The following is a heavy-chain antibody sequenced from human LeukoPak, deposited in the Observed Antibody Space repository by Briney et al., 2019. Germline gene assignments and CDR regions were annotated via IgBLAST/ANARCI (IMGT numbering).Heavy chain of an antibody. D-gene: IGHD3-22*01. CDR3: ARDESLKDYYDSSGFQDY. Sequence: GGSLRLSCAASGFTFSDDYMSWIRQAPGKGLEWVSYISSSGSTIYYADSVKGRFTISRDNAKNSLYLQMNSLRAEDTAVYYCARDESLKDYYDSSGFQDYWGQGTLVTVSS. CDR2: ISSSGSTI. J-gene: IGHJ4*02. V-gene: IGHV3-11*04. CDR1: GFTFSDDY.